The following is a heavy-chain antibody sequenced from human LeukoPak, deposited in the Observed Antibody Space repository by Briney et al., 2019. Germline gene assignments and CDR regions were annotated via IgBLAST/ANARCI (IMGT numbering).Heavy chain of an antibody. V-gene: IGHV1-8*01. CDR3: ARRGRIFGVVDY. D-gene: IGHD3-3*01. J-gene: IGHJ4*02. Sequence: ASVKVSCKASGYTFTSYDINWVRQATGQGLEWMGWMNPNSGNTGYAQKFQGRVTMTRNTSISTAYMELSSLRSEDTAVYYCARRGRIFGVVDYWGQGTLVTVSS. CDR1: GYTFTSYD. CDR2: MNPNSGNT.